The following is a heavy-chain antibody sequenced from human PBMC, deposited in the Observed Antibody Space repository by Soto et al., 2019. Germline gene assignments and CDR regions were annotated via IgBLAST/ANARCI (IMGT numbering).Heavy chain of an antibody. D-gene: IGHD1-26*01. CDR1: GFTFSSYW. Sequence: EVQLVESGGGLVQPGGSLRLSCAASGFTFSSYWMHRVRQAPGKGLVWVSRINSDGSSTSYADSVKGRFTISRDNAKNTLHLQMNSLRAEDKAVYYCARGGSLNWYVDLWGRGTLVTVS. CDR2: INSDGSST. CDR3: ARGGSLNWYVDL. V-gene: IGHV3-74*01. J-gene: IGHJ2*01.